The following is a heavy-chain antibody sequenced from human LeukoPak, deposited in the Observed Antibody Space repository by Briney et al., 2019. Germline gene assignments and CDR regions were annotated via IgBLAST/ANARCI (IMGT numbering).Heavy chain of an antibody. CDR1: GFTFSSYS. CDR2: ISSSSSYI. CDR3: ARVVGSSWSLYFDY. D-gene: IGHD6-13*01. Sequence: PGGSLRLSCAASGFTFSSYSMNWVRQAPGKGLEWVSSISSSSSYIYYADSVKGRFTISRGNAKNSLYLQMNSLRAEDTAVYYCARVVGSSWSLYFDYWGQGTLVTVSS. V-gene: IGHV3-21*01. J-gene: IGHJ4*02.